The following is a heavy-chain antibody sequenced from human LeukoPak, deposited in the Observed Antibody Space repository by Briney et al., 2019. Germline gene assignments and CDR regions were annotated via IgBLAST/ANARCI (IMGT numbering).Heavy chain of an antibody. J-gene: IGHJ6*03. CDR2: ISAYNGNT. D-gene: IGHD6-13*01. CDR3: ARVVSSSSWYGYNYYYYMDV. Sequence: GASVKVSCKASGYTFTSYGISWVRQAPGQGLEWMGWISAYNGNTNYAQKLQGRVTMTTDTSTSTAYMELRSLRSDDTAVYYCARVVSSSSWYGYNYYYYMDVWGKGTTVTVSS. CDR1: GYTFTSYG. V-gene: IGHV1-18*01.